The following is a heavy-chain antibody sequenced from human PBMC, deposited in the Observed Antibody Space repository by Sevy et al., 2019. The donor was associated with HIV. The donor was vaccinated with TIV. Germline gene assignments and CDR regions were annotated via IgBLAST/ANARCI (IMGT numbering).Heavy chain of an antibody. J-gene: IGHJ6*02. CDR1: GFTFSSYS. Sequence: GGSLRLSCAASGFTFSSYSMNWVRQAPGKGLEWVSSISSSSSYIYYADSVKGRFTITRDNARNSLYLQMNSLRAEETAGYYCAGDFVAVAGTGYYYYGMDVWGQGTTVTVSS. D-gene: IGHD6-19*01. V-gene: IGHV3-21*01. CDR3: AGDFVAVAGTGYYYYGMDV. CDR2: ISSSSSYI.